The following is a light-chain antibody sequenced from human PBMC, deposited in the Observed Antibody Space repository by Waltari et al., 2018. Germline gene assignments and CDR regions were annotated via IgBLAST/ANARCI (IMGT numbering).Light chain of an antibody. CDR3: VAWDDTLSGMV. CDR2: DVN. V-gene: IGLV2-11*01. J-gene: IGLJ3*02. Sequence: QSALTQPRSVSGSPGQSVTISCIGTSSDVARYNHVSWYQQHPGKAPKLIISDVNKRPSGVPDRFAGSKSGNTASLTISGLQADDEADYYCVAWDDTLSGMVFGGGTKLTVL. CDR1: SSDVARYNH.